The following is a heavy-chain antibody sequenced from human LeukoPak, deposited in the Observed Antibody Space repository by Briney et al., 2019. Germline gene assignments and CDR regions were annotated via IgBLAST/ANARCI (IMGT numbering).Heavy chain of an antibody. CDR3: ASQSGSSYSWYFDY. V-gene: IGHV4-59*01. J-gene: IGHJ4*02. Sequence: SETLSLTCTVSGGSISSYYWSWIRQPPGKGLEWIGYIYYSGSTNYNPSLKSRVTISVDTSKNQFSLKLSSVTAADTAVYYCASQSGSSYSWYFDYWGQEPLVTVS. D-gene: IGHD1-26*01. CDR2: IYYSGST. CDR1: GGSISSYY.